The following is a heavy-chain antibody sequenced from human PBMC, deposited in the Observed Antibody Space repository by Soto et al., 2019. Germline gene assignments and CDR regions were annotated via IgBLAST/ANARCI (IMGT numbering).Heavy chain of an antibody. Sequence: SVKVSCKASGGTFNNYPITWVRQAPGEGLEWMGGSIPIFGTANYAQKFQGRVTISVDESTSTAYMELSSLRSEDTAVYYCARGRGYSGDDHYYYFDMDVWGQGTPVTVSS. V-gene: IGHV1-69*13. CDR3: ARGRGYSGDDHYYYFDMDV. D-gene: IGHD5-12*01. CDR2: SIPIFGTA. CDR1: GGTFNNYP. J-gene: IGHJ6*02.